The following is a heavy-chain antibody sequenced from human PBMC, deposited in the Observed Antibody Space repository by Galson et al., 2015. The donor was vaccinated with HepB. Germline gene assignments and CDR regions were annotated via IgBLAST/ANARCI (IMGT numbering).Heavy chain of an antibody. Sequence: SETLSLTCSVSGGSIRSFYWSWIRHSPGKGLEWIGYIYYSGITNYNPSLKSRVTISVDTSKNQFSLKLNSVTAADTAVYYCARVDSWNDAEPRNPNWFDPWGQGTLVTVSS. D-gene: IGHD1-1*01. V-gene: IGHV4-59*01. CDR3: ARVDSWNDAEPRNPNWFDP. J-gene: IGHJ5*02. CDR2: IYYSGIT. CDR1: GGSIRSFY.